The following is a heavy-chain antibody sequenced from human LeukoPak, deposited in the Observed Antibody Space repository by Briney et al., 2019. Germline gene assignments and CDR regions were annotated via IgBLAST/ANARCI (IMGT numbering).Heavy chain of an antibody. V-gene: IGHV4-39*01. J-gene: IGHJ5*02. Sequence: PSETLSLTCTVSGGSISSSSYYWGWIRQPPGKGLEWIGSIYYSGSTYYNPSLKSRVTISVDTPKNQFSLKLSSVTAADTAVYYWARRVVVPAANNWFDPWGQGTLVTVSS. CDR3: ARRVVVPAANNWFDP. CDR1: GGSISSSSYY. CDR2: IYYSGST. D-gene: IGHD2-2*01.